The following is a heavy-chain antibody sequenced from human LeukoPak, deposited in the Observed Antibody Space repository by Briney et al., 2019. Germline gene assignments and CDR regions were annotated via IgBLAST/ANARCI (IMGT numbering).Heavy chain of an antibody. CDR2: IYSGGST. CDR3: ARVRWFGELFGDY. V-gene: IGHV3-53*01. Sequence: TGGSLRLSCAASGFTVTSNYMSWVRQAPGKGLEWVSVIYSGGSTYYADSVKGRFTISRDNSKNTLYLQMNSLRAEDTAVYYCARVRWFGELFGDYWVHGTLVTVSS. J-gene: IGHJ4*01. CDR1: GFTVTSNY. D-gene: IGHD3-10*01.